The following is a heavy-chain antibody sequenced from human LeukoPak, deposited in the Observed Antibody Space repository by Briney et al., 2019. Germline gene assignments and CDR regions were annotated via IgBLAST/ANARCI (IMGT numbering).Heavy chain of an antibody. CDR2: ISAYNGNT. J-gene: IGHJ3*02. Sequence: GASVKVSCKASGGTFSSYAISWVRQAPGQGLEWMGWISAYNGNTNYAQKLQGRVTMTTDTSTSTAYMELRSLRSDDTAVYYCAGNGIAADHDAFDIWGQGTMVTVSS. CDR1: GGTFSSYA. D-gene: IGHD6-13*01. CDR3: AGNGIAADHDAFDI. V-gene: IGHV1-18*01.